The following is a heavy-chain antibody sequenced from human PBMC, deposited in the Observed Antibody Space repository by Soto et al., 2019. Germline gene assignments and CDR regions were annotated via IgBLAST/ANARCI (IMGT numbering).Heavy chain of an antibody. V-gene: IGHV4-59*08. J-gene: IGHJ4*02. D-gene: IGHD4-17*01. CDR1: GGSISSYY. CDR3: AIRYGSSFDY. Sequence: QVQLQESGPGLVKPSETLSLTCTVSGGSISSYYWSWIRQSPGKGLEWIGYIYYSGSTKYNPSLKSRVNISVDTPKNQFSLKLSSVTAADTAVYYCAIRYGSSFDYWGQVTLVTVSS. CDR2: IYYSGST.